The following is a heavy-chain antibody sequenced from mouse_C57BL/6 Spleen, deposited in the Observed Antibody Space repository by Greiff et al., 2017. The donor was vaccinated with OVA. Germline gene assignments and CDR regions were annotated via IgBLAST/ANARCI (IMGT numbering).Heavy chain of an antibody. V-gene: IGHV6-6*01. CDR2: IRNKANNHAT. Sequence: EVQRVESGGGLVQPGGSMKLSCAASGFTFSDAWMDWVRQSPEKGLEWVAEIRNKANNHATYYAESVKGRFTISRDDSKSSVYLQMNSLRAEDTGIYYCTGPVYGSRPAWFAYWGQGTLVTVSA. D-gene: IGHD1-1*01. CDR1: GFTFSDAW. CDR3: TGPVYGSRPAWFAY. J-gene: IGHJ3*01.